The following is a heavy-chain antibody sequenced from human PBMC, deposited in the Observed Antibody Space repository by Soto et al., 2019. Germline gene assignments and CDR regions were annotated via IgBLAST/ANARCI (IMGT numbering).Heavy chain of an antibody. Sequence: SETLSLTCTVSGGSISSGGYYWSWIRQHPGKGLEWIGYIYYSGSTYYNPSLKSRVTISVDTSKNQFSLKLSSVTAADTAVYYCARGKDARYDFWSPKGVGYYYAMDVWGQGTTVTVSS. CDR1: GGSISSGGYY. J-gene: IGHJ6*02. D-gene: IGHD3-3*01. CDR3: ARGKDARYDFWSPKGVGYYYAMDV. V-gene: IGHV4-31*03. CDR2: IYYSGST.